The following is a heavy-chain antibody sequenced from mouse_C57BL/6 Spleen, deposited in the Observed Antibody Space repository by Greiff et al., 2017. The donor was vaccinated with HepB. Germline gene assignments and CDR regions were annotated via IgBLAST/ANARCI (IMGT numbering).Heavy chain of an antibody. J-gene: IGHJ3*01. Sequence: QVQLQQPGAELVMPGASVKLSCKASGYTFTSYWMHWVKQRPGQGLEWIGEIDPSDSYTNYNQKFKGKSTLTVDKSSSTAYMQLSSLTSEDSAVYYCVYGNFPWFAYWGQGTLVTVSA. D-gene: IGHD2-1*01. CDR1: GYTFTSYW. V-gene: IGHV1-69*01. CDR3: VYGNFPWFAY. CDR2: IDPSDSYT.